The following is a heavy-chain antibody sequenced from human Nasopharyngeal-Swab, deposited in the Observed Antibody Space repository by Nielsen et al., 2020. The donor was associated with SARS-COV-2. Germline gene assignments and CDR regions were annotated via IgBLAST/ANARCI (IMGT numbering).Heavy chain of an antibody. CDR2: ISSSSSTI. CDR1: GFTFSSYS. V-gene: IGHV3-48*01. J-gene: IGHJ6*02. CDR3: AREGQSYGVDV. Sequence: GWSLRLSCAASGFTFSSYSMNWVRQAAGKGLEWVSYISSSSSTIYYADSEKGRFTISRDNAKNSLYLQMNSLRAEDTAVYYCAREGQSYGVDVWGQGTTVTVSS.